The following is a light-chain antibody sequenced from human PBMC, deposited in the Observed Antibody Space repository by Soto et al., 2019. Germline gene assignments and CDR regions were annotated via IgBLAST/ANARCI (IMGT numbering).Light chain of an antibody. CDR2: CAS. V-gene: IGKV1-39*01. J-gene: IGKJ1*01. CDR1: QNITNF. Sequence: DIQMTQSPSSLSASVGDRVTITCRASQNITNFLNWYQQRSGTAPRLLIYCASSLQSGVPSRFSGGGSGTDVTLTINRLQPEDFATYHCQQSYMTPRTFGQGTRVEVK. CDR3: QQSYMTPRT.